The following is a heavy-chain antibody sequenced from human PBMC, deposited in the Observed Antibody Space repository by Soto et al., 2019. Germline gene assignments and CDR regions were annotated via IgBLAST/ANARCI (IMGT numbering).Heavy chain of an antibody. J-gene: IGHJ3*02. Sequence: GGSLRLSCAASGFTFSSYAMHWVRQAPGKGLEWVAVISYDGSNKYYADSVKGRFTISRDNSKNTLYLQMNSLRAEDTAVYYCARVSEDIVLMVYAHDAFDIWGQGTMVTVSS. V-gene: IGHV3-30-3*01. D-gene: IGHD2-8*01. CDR1: GFTFSSYA. CDR2: ISYDGSNK. CDR3: ARVSEDIVLMVYAHDAFDI.